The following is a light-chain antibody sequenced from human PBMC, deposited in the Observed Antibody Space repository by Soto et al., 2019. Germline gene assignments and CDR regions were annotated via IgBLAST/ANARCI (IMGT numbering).Light chain of an antibody. Sequence: QSVLTQPPSAYGTPGQRVTISCSGSSSNIGSNYVCWYQQLPGTSPKLLIYRNNQRPSGVPDRFSGSKSGTSASLAISGLRSDDEADYYCATWDDSLTGYVFGTGTKVTV. CDR3: ATWDDSLTGYV. CDR1: SSNIGSNY. CDR2: RNN. V-gene: IGLV1-47*01. J-gene: IGLJ1*01.